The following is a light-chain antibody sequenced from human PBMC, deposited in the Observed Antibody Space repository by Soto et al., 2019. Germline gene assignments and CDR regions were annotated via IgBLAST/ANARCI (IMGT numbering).Light chain of an antibody. CDR3: QQYHNTPIT. Sequence: EIVLTQSPGTLSLSTGERATLSCRASQSVSSNYLAWYQQIPGQAPRLLIYGVSSRAAGIPDRFSGSGSGTDFTLTINRLEPEDFAVYYCQQYHNTPITFGQGTRLEIK. CDR2: GVS. J-gene: IGKJ5*01. CDR1: QSVSSNY. V-gene: IGKV3-20*01.